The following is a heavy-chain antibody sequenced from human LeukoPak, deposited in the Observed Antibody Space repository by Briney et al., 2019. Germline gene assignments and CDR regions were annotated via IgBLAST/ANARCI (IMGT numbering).Heavy chain of an antibody. D-gene: IGHD1-1*01. J-gene: IGHJ4*02. Sequence: PGGSLRLSCAASGFTFSSYGMHWVRQTPGKGLEWVASIRYDGSNKNYSDSVKGRFTISRDNSKNTLYLQMNSLRAEDTAVYYCAKLAGTAPFDYWGQGTLVTVSS. CDR3: AKLAGTAPFDY. V-gene: IGHV3-30*02. CDR1: GFTFSSYG. CDR2: IRYDGSNK.